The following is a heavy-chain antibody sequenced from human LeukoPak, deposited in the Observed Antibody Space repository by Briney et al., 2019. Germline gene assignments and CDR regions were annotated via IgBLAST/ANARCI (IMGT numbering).Heavy chain of an antibody. D-gene: IGHD1-26*01. CDR2: IYTSGST. V-gene: IGHV4-4*07. J-gene: IGHJ4*02. CDR1: GGSISSYY. Sequence: SETLSLTCTVSGGSISSYYWSWIRQPAGKGLEWIGRIYTSGSTNYNPSLKSRVTISVDKSKNQFSLKLGSVTAADTAVYYCARDGSYPFDYWGQGTLVTVSS. CDR3: ARDGSYPFDY.